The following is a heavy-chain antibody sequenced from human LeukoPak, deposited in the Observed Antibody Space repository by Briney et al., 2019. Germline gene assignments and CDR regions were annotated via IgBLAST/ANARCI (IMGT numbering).Heavy chain of an antibody. CDR1: GGSISSSNW. CDR2: IYHSGST. D-gene: IGHD6-13*01. V-gene: IGHV4-4*02. Sequence: PSETLSLTCAVSGGSISSSNWWSWVRQPPGKGLEWIGEIYHSGSTNYNPSLKSRVTISVDKSKNQFSLKLSSVTAEDTAVYYCARNNGYSSSWSLLDYWGQGTLVTVSS. CDR3: ARNNGYSSSWSLLDY. J-gene: IGHJ4*02.